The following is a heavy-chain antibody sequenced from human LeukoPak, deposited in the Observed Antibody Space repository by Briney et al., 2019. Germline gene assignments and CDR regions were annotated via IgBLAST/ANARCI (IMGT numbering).Heavy chain of an antibody. CDR2: ISGSGGTK. D-gene: IGHD3-3*01. Sequence: HPGGSLRLSCAASGFTFSDYALSWVRQAPGKGLEWVSVISGSGGTKYYADSAKGLFTISRDNSKNTLYLQMDSLRAEDTAVYYCARDNIKLPIFGPMDRTYYYGMDVWGQGTTVTVSS. J-gene: IGHJ6*02. V-gene: IGHV3-23*01. CDR3: ARDNIKLPIFGPMDRTYYYGMDV. CDR1: GFTFSDYA.